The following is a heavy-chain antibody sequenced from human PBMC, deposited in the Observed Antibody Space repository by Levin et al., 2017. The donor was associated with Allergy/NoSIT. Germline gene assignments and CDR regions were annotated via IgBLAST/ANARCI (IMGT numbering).Heavy chain of an antibody. CDR2: ITAGGNI. CDR3: AKRRGPSCGGDCYFDY. CDR1: GFTFSSFA. J-gene: IGHJ4*02. D-gene: IGHD2-21*02. V-gene: IGHV3-23*01. Sequence: GGSLRLSCAASGFTFSSFAMSWVRQAPGKGLEWVSGITAGGNIYYADSVKGRFTISRDNSKNTLYLQMNSLRAEDTATYFCAKRRGPSCGGDCYFDYWGQGTLVTVSS.